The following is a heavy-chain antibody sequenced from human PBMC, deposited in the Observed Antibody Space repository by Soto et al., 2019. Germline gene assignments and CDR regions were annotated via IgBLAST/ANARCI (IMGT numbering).Heavy chain of an antibody. D-gene: IGHD3-22*01. V-gene: IGHV1-69*13. CDR2: IIPIFGTA. CDR3: ARDHTYYYDSSGYYPYYFDY. CDR1: GGTFSSYA. Sequence: GXSVKVSCKASGGTFSSYAISWVRQAPGQGLEWMGGIIPIFGTANYAQKFQGRVTITADESTSTAYMELSSLRSEDTAVYYCARDHTYYYDSSGYYPYYFDYWGQGSLVTVSS. J-gene: IGHJ4*02.